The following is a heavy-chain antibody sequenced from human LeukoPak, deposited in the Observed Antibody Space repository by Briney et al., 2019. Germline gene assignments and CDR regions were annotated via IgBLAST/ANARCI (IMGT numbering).Heavy chain of an antibody. CDR1: GGTFSSCA. J-gene: IGHJ4*02. V-gene: IGHV1-69*04. CDR3: VRDVSGGYSYGVFDY. D-gene: IGHD5-18*01. CDR2: IIPILGIA. Sequence: ASVKVSCKASGGTFSSCAISWVRQAPGQGLEWMGRIIPILGIANYAQKFQGRVTITADKSTSTDYMELSSVRSEDTAVYYCVRDVSGGYSYGVFDYWGEGTLVSVCS.